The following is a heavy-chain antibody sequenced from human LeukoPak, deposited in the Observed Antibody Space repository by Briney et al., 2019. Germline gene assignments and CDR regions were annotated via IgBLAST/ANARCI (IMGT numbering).Heavy chain of an antibody. CDR1: GDSLSRSS. V-gene: IGHV4-59*08. Sequence: PSETLSLTCTVSGDSLSRSSWSWIRQSPGGGLEWIGYMFYGGTTNHNPSLKGRVTMSMVTSKDQFSLSLSSVTAADTAVYFCVRYWVHVFGGSDWYFDLWGRGTLVTVSS. J-gene: IGHJ2*01. CDR2: MFYGGTT. D-gene: IGHD4-23*01. CDR3: VRYWVHVFGGSDWYFDL.